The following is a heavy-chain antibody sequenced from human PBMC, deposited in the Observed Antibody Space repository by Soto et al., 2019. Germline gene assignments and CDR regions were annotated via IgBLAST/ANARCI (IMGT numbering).Heavy chain of an antibody. J-gene: IGHJ4*02. CDR1: GFPFTSYG. Sequence: QVQLVESGGGVVQPGRSLRLSCAASGFPFTSYGMHLVREAPGKGLEWVAVISYDGSNKYYADSVKGRVTISRDNSKKTLYLQMNSLRPEDTALYYCVGGQYYFDYRGQGTLVTVSS. V-gene: IGHV3-30*03. D-gene: IGHD3-10*01. CDR2: ISYDGSNK. CDR3: VGGQYYFDY.